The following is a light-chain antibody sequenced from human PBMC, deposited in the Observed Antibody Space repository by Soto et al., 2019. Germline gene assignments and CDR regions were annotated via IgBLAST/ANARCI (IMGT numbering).Light chain of an antibody. CDR2: DAS. V-gene: IGKV3-20*01. CDR1: QRVSNSY. CDR3: QQYERPPFA. Sequence: EIVLTQSPGTLSLSPGDRATLSCRASQRVSNSYLAWYQPKPGQAPRLLIYDASTRAAGVPDRVTGGGSGTDFTLTISALEPEDFALYFCQQYERPPFAFGQGTRLEI. J-gene: IGKJ2*01.